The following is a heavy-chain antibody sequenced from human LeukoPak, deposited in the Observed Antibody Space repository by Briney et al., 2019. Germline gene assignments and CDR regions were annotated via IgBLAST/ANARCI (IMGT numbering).Heavy chain of an antibody. V-gene: IGHV1-69*04. D-gene: IGHD2-2*01. CDR1: GGTFSSYA. CDR2: IIPILGIA. CDR3: AREGRYCSSTSCYEGAFDI. Sequence: GASVKVSCKASGGTFSSYAISWVRQAPGQGLEWMGRIIPILGIANYAQKFQGRVTITTDESTSTAYMELSSLRSEDTAVYYCAREGRYCSSTSCYEGAFDIWGQGTMVTVSS. J-gene: IGHJ3*02.